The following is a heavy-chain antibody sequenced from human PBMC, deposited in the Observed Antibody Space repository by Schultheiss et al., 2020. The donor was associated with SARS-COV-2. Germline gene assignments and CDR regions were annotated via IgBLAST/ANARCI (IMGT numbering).Heavy chain of an antibody. J-gene: IGHJ6*02. V-gene: IGHV4-61*08. D-gene: IGHD6-13*01. Sequence: SETLSLTCTVSGGSISSGGYYWSWIRQPPGKGLERIGYIYYSGSTNYNPSLKSRVTISVDTSKNQFSLKLSSVTAADTAVYYCAREAGNFCVDVWGQGTTVTVSS. CDR1: GGSISSGGYY. CDR3: AREAGNFCVDV. CDR2: IYYSGST.